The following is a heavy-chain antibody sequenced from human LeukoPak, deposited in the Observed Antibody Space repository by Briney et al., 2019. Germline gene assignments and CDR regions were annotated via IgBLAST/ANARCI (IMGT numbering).Heavy chain of an antibody. Sequence: TGGSLRLSCAPSGFTFNTYSINWVRQAPGKGREWVSSISSSSSYIYYADSVKGRFTISRDNAKNSLYLQMNSLRAEDTAVYYCARDGVGATTCFDYWGQGTLVTVSS. J-gene: IGHJ4*02. V-gene: IGHV3-21*01. CDR1: GFTFNTYS. CDR2: ISSSSSYI. D-gene: IGHD1-26*01. CDR3: ARDGVGATTCFDY.